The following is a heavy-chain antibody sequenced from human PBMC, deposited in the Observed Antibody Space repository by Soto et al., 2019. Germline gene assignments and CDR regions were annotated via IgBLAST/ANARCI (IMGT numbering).Heavy chain of an antibody. CDR1: GGTFSSYT. V-gene: IGHV1-69*08. D-gene: IGHD5-12*01. Sequence: QVQLVQSGAEVKKPGSWVKFSCKAPGGTFSSYTFGWVRQAPGQGLEWMGRIIPILGIANYAQKFQGRVTITADKSTSTAYMELSSLRSEDTAVYYCARESMATTDAFDIWGQGTMVTVSS. CDR2: IIPILGIA. J-gene: IGHJ3*02. CDR3: ARESMATTDAFDI.